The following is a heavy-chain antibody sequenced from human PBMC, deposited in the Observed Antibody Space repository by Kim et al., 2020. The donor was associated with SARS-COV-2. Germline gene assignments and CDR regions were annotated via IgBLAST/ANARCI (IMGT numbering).Heavy chain of an antibody. Sequence: EKTCLDSVKGRLTISRDNAKSSLDLQMNSLRAEDTSVYYCARSGYYYGMDVWGQGTTVTVSS. J-gene: IGHJ6*02. CDR2: EK. V-gene: IGHV3-7*01. CDR3: ARSGYYYGMDV.